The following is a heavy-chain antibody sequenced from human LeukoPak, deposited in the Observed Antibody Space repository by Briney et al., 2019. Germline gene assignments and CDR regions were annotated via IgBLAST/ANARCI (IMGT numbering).Heavy chain of an antibody. CDR3: ARDPLYSGYDWGKDYYYYMDV. J-gene: IGHJ6*03. D-gene: IGHD5-12*01. Sequence: ASVKVSCKASGYTFSNYCMHWVRQAPGQGLEWMGWINPNSGGTNYAQKFQGRVTMTRDTSISTAYMELSRLRSDDTAVYYCARDPLYSGYDWGKDYYYYMDVWGKGTAVTVSS. CDR1: GYTFSNYC. V-gene: IGHV1-2*02. CDR2: INPNSGGT.